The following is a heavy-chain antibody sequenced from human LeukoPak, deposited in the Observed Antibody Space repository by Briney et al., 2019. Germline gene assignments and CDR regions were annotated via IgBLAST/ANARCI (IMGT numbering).Heavy chain of an antibody. Sequence: GGSLRLSCAASGFTFVTYTMNWVRQAPGKGLEWVSSISSSGGIIYYADSVTGRFTISRDNTKNSLYLQMNSLRAEDTAVYYCSRGGIRESGGWSGYWGLGTPVTVSS. V-gene: IGHV3-21*01. CDR1: GFTFVTYT. CDR3: SRGGIRESGGWSGY. CDR2: ISSSGGII. J-gene: IGHJ4*02. D-gene: IGHD6-19*01.